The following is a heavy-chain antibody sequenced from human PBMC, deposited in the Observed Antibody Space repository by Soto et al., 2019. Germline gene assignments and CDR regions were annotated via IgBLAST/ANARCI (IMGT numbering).Heavy chain of an antibody. Sequence: QVQLVQSGAEVKKPGSSVKVSCKASGGTFSSYAISWVRQAPGQGLEWMGGIIPIFGTANYAQKFQGRVTITADESTSTAYMELRSLRSEDTAVYYCARDRDVVVAATGWFDPWGQGTLVTVSS. CDR3: ARDRDVVVAATGWFDP. CDR1: GGTFSSYA. CDR2: IIPIFGTA. V-gene: IGHV1-69*12. J-gene: IGHJ5*02. D-gene: IGHD2-15*01.